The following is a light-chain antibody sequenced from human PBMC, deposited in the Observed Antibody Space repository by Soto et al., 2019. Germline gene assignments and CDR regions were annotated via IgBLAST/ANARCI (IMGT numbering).Light chain of an antibody. CDR2: GAS. V-gene: IGKV3-20*01. CDR3: QQFGNSLPWT. Sequence: EIVLTQSPGTLSLSPGERATLSCRASQSVSSTYLAWYQQKPGQAPRLLIYGASSRATGIPDRFSGSGSRTDFTLTISRLEPEDFAVYYCQQFGNSLPWTFGQGTMVEIK. CDR1: QSVSSTY. J-gene: IGKJ1*01.